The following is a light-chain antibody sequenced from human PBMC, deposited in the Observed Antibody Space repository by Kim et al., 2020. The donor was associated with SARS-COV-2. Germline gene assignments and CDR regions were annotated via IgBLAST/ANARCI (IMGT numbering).Light chain of an antibody. J-gene: IGLJ2*01. CDR2: GRN. CDR1: NLRNYY. CDR3: NSRDNSAKVI. Sequence: SSELTQDPAVSVALGQTVRIPCQGDNLRNYYATWYQHKPGQAPGLAIYGRNSRPSGIPDRFSGSTSGNTASLTITGAQAEEEADYYCNSRDNSAKVIFGGGTKLTVL. V-gene: IGLV3-19*01.